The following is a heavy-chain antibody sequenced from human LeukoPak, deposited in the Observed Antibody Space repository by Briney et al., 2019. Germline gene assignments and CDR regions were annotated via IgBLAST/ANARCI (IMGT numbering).Heavy chain of an antibody. J-gene: IGHJ4*02. CDR2: IKQDGSEK. V-gene: IGHV3-7*03. CDR1: GFTFSSYW. CDR3: AKMGFGVVISTFDY. Sequence: GGSLRLSCAASGFTFSSYWMSWVRQAPGKGLEWVANIKQDGSEKYYVDSVKGRFTISRDNAKNSLYLQMNSLRAEDTAVYYCAKMGFGVVISTFDYWGQGTLVTVSS. D-gene: IGHD3-3*01.